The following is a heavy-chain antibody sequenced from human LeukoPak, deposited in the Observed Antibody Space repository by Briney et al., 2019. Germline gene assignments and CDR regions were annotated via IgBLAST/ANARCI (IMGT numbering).Heavy chain of an antibody. Sequence: PGGSLRLSCAASGFTFSDYYMSWIRQAPGKGLEWVSYISSSSSYTNYADSVKGRFTISRDNAKNSLYLQMNSLRAEDTAVYYCARRWVGSYEGIWYFDLWGRGTLVTVSS. CDR2: ISSSSSYT. V-gene: IGHV3-11*03. D-gene: IGHD1-26*01. CDR3: ARRWVGSYEGIWYFDL. J-gene: IGHJ2*01. CDR1: GFTFSDYY.